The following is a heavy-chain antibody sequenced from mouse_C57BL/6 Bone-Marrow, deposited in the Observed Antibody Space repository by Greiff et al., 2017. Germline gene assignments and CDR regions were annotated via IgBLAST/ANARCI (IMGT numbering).Heavy chain of an antibody. CDR3: ARQDGYYSYYFDY. J-gene: IGHJ2*01. V-gene: IGHV5-9*01. CDR2: ISGGGGNT. D-gene: IGHD2-3*01. Sequence: ESGGGLVKPGGSLKLSCAASGFTFSSYTMSWVRQTPEKRLEWVATISGGGGNTYYPDSVKGRFTISRDNAKNTLYLQMSSLRSEDTALYYCARQDGYYSYYFDYWGQGTTLTVSS. CDR1: GFTFSSYT.